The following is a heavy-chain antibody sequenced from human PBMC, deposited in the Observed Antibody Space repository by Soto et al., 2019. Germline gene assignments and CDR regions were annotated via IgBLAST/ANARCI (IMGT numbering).Heavy chain of an antibody. J-gene: IGHJ5*02. Sequence: PSETLSLTCTVSGDSISTTDYYWGWTRQPPGKGLEWIGSIYYSGTTYYNPSLESRVSISVDTSKNQFSLKLSSVTAADTAVYFCARCSAYNASFDPWGQGTLV. D-gene: IGHD5-12*01. CDR3: ARCSAYNASFDP. CDR2: IYYSGTT. V-gene: IGHV4-39*01. CDR1: GDSISTTDYY.